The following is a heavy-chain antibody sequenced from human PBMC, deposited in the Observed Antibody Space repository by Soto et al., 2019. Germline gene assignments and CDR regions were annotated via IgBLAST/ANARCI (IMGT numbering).Heavy chain of an antibody. CDR2: ISSNGGST. J-gene: IGHJ6*03. Sequence: GVSLRLSCAASGFTFSSYAMHWVRQAPGKGLEYVSAISSNGGSTYYANSVKGRFTISRDNSKNTLYLQMGSLRAEDMAVYYCARGGYCTNGVCPQYYYYYMDVWGKGTTDTVSS. CDR3: ARGGYCTNGVCPQYYYYYMDV. V-gene: IGHV3-64*01. D-gene: IGHD2-8*01. CDR1: GFTFSSYA.